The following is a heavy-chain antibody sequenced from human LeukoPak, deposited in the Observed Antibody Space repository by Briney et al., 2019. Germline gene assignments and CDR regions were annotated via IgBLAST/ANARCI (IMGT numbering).Heavy chain of an antibody. J-gene: IGHJ5*02. Sequence: SETLSLTCTVFGGSISSSSYYWGWIRQPPGKGLEWIGSIYYSGSTYYNPSLKSRVTISVDTSKNQFSLKLSSVTAADTAVYYCARSYYDFWSGYPGWFDPWGQGTLVTVSS. CDR1: GGSISSSSYY. V-gene: IGHV4-39*01. CDR2: IYYSGST. D-gene: IGHD3-3*01. CDR3: ARSYYDFWSGYPGWFDP.